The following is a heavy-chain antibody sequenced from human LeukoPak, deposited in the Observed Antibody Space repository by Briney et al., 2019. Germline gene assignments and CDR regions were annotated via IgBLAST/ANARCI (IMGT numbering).Heavy chain of an antibody. CDR3: AGGIYCTSAYHYYYWYFDL. D-gene: IGHD2-8*02. J-gene: IGHJ2*01. CDR1: GYTFTGYF. Sequence: GASVTVSCTASGYTFTGYFVDWLRQAPGQGVEWMGWINTNSGGTNYVQKFQERFTLTRDTYISTAYLELRRLRCDDRTVYFYAGGIYCTSAYHYYYWYFDLWGRGTLVTVSS. CDR2: INTNSGGT. V-gene: IGHV1-2*02.